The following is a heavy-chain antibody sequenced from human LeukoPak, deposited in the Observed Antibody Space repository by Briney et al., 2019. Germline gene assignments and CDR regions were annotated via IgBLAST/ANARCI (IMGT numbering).Heavy chain of an antibody. Sequence: GGSLRLSCAASGFTFDDYAMHWVRQAPGKGLEWVSGISWNSGSIGYADSVKGRFAISRDNAKNSLYLQMNSLRAEDTALYYCAKGNYGMDVWGQGTTVTVSS. V-gene: IGHV3-9*01. CDR1: GFTFDDYA. CDR3: AKGNYGMDV. J-gene: IGHJ6*02. CDR2: ISWNSGSI.